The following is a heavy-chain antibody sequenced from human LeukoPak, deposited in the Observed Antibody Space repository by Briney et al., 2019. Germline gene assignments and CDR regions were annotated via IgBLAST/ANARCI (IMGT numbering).Heavy chain of an antibody. V-gene: IGHV1-18*04. Sequence: GASVKVSCKASGYTFSNYGMSWVRQAPGLGLEWMGWTSYNGNTNYAQKFQDRVTMTTDTSTTTAYMELRSLESDDTAVYYCARHSGSGWQALGYWGQGTLVTVSS. D-gene: IGHD6-19*01. CDR2: TSYNGNT. CDR1: GYTFSNYG. J-gene: IGHJ4*02. CDR3: ARHSGSGWQALGY.